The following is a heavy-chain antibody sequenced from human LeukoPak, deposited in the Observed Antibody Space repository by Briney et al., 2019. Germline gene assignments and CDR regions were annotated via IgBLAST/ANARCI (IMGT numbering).Heavy chain of an antibody. J-gene: IGHJ2*01. Sequence: KPSETLSLTCTVSGVSISSYYWSWIRQPPGKGLEWIGYIYYSGSTNYNPSLKSRVTISVDTSKNQFSLKLSSVTAADTAVYYCARGYCSGGSCYSWYFDLWGRGTLVTVSS. CDR1: GVSISSYY. D-gene: IGHD2-15*01. CDR2: IYYSGST. V-gene: IGHV4-59*01. CDR3: ARGYCSGGSCYSWYFDL.